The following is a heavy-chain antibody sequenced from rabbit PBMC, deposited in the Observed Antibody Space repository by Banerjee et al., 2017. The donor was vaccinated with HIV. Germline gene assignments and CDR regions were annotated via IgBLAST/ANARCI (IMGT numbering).Heavy chain of an antibody. CDR1: RFTLSSYW. D-gene: IGHD6-1*01. CDR3: ARSGYGGYGYGLNL. J-gene: IGHJ4*01. V-gene: IGHV1S40*01. Sequence: QSLEESGGDLVKPGASLTLTCTASRFTLSSYWMCWVRQAPGKGLEWIACIDAGSSGYTWYANWAKGRFTISKTSSTTVTLQMTSLTAADTATYFCARSGYGGYGYGLNLWGQGTLVTVS. CDR2: IDAGSSGYT.